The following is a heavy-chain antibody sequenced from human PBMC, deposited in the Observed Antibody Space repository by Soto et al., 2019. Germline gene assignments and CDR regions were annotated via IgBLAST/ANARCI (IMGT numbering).Heavy chain of an antibody. Sequence: EVQLLESGGGLVQPGGSLRLSCAASGFTFSSYAMSWVRQAPGKGLEWVSAISGSGGSTYYTDSVKGRFTISRDNSKNTLDLQMNSLRAEDTAVYYCAKGEIYDIAFDYWGQGTLVTVSS. CDR2: ISGSGGST. CDR1: GFTFSSYA. D-gene: IGHD3-9*01. CDR3: AKGEIYDIAFDY. V-gene: IGHV3-23*01. J-gene: IGHJ4*02.